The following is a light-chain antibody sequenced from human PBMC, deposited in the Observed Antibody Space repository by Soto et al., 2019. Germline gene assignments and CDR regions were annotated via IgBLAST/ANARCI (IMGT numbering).Light chain of an antibody. J-gene: IGKJ5*01. V-gene: IGKV3-11*01. CDR1: QSVSSY. CDR2: DAS. CDR3: QQRSNWPIT. Sequence: EIVLTQSPATLSLSLGERATLSCRASQSVSSYLAWYQQKPGQAPRLLIYDASNRATGIPARFSGSGSGTEFTLTISSLEPEDFAVYYCQQRSNWPITFGQGTRLEI.